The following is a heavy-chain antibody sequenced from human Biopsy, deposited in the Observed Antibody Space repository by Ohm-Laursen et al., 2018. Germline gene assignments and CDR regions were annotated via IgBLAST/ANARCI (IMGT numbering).Heavy chain of an antibody. CDR2: IYYTGHT. J-gene: IGHJ4*02. CDR1: GGSIKSYY. Sequence: SDTLSLTCTVSGGSIKSYYWNWIPQSPGKGLEWIGFIYYTGHTNYNPSLKSRATISVDTSKNQFSLKVIPVTAADTAVYYCARLTGDPSYWGQGILVTVSS. CDR3: ARLTGDPSY. D-gene: IGHD7-27*01. V-gene: IGHV4-59*07.